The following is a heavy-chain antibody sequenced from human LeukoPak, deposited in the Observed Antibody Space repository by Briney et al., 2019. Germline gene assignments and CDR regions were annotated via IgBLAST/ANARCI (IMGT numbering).Heavy chain of an antibody. CDR1: GFTFGDYA. Sequence: GGSLRLSCTASGFTFGDYAMSWVRQAPGKGLEWVGFIRSKAYGGTTEYAASVKGRLTISRDDSKSIAYLQMNSLKTEDTAVYYCTRDPLYYYDSSGYYYGTVHYFDYWGQGTLVTVSS. J-gene: IGHJ4*02. V-gene: IGHV3-49*04. CDR2: IRSKAYGGTT. CDR3: TRDPLYYYDSSGYYYGTVHYFDY. D-gene: IGHD3-22*01.